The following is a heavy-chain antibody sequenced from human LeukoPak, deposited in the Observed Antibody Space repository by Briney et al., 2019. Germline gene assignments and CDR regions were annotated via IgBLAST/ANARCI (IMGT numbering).Heavy chain of an antibody. Sequence: PGGSPRLSCAVSGFNVNDYYISWIRQAPGKGLEWVSDIGSIDSTIAYGDSVRGRFTISRDFASNSLYLQMNSLRVEDTAVYYCAREIVAGAFDSWGQGTLVTASS. V-gene: IGHV3-11*01. CDR1: GFNVNDYY. D-gene: IGHD6-19*01. CDR2: IGSIDSTI. CDR3: AREIVAGAFDS. J-gene: IGHJ4*02.